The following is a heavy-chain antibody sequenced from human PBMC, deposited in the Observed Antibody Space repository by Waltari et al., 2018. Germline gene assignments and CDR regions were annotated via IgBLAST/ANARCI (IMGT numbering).Heavy chain of an antibody. D-gene: IGHD5-12*01. CDR2: VSYSGTT. Sequence: QLQLQESGPSLVRPSETLSLICRVSGFPITSNRPYWAWIRQSPGQGLEWIGTVSYSGTTYISPSLKSRVSVSRDTSKNQVSLILGSVTAADMAVYYCATYIGASVGTAAFDVWGQGTMVTVSS. V-gene: IGHV4-39*01. J-gene: IGHJ3*01. CDR1: GFPITSNRPY. CDR3: ATYIGASVGTAAFDV.